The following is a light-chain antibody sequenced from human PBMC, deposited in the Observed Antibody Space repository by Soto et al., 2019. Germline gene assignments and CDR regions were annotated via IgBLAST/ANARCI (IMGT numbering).Light chain of an antibody. J-gene: IGKJ5*01. V-gene: IGKV3-20*01. CDR1: QSVSSSY. Sequence: ERATLSCRASQSVSSSYLAWYQQKPGQAPRLLIYGASNRATGIPDRFSGSGSGTDFTLTISRLEPEDFAVYYCQHYDTLAFGQGTGLEIK. CDR3: QHYDTLA. CDR2: GAS.